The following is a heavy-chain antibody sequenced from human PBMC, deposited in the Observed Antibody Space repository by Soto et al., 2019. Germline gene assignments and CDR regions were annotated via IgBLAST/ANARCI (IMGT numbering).Heavy chain of an antibody. J-gene: IGHJ4*02. CDR2: IIPIFGTA. CDR1: GGTFSSYA. Sequence: SVKVSCKASGGTFSSYAISWVRQAPGQGLEWMGGIIPIFGTANYAQKFQGRVTITADESTSTAYMELSSLRSEDTAVYYCANRAGRQAYYFDYWGQGTLVTVSS. V-gene: IGHV1-69*13. D-gene: IGHD6-25*01. CDR3: ANRAGRQAYYFDY.